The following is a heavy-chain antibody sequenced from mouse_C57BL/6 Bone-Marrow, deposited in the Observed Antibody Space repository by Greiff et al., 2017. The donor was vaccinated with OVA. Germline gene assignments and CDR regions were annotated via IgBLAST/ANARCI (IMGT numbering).Heavy chain of an antibody. CDR3: ARDAPLTTVVGSWYFDV. Sequence: EVKVVESGGGLVQSGRSLRLSCATSGFTFSDFYMEWVRQAPGKGLEWIAASRNKANDYTTEYSASVKGRFIVSRDTSQSILYLQMNALRAEDTAIYYCARDAPLTTVVGSWYFDVWGTGTTVTVSS. V-gene: IGHV7-1*01. J-gene: IGHJ1*03. CDR1: GFTFSDFY. D-gene: IGHD1-1*01. CDR2: SRNKANDYTT.